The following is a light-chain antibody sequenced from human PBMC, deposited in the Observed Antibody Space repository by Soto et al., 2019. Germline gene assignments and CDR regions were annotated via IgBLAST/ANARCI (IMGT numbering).Light chain of an antibody. CDR2: LGS. V-gene: IGKV2-28*01. Sequence: DPVMTQSPLSLPVTPGEPASISCRSSQSVLHSNGYNYLDWYLQKPGQSPQLLIYLGSNRASGVPDRFSGSGSGTDFTLKVSRVEAEDVGVYYCMQALQTPLTFGQGTRLEIK. J-gene: IGKJ5*01. CDR3: MQALQTPLT. CDR1: QSVLHSNGYNY.